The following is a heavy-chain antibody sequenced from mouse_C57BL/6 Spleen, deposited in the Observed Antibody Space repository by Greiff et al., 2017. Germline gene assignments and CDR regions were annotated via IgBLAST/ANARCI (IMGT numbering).Heavy chain of an antibody. CDR1: GFTFTDYY. CDR2: IRNKANGYTT. J-gene: IGHJ1*03. CDR3: ARSMATVVEDWYFDV. V-gene: IGHV7-3*01. Sequence: DVQLVESGGGLVQPGGSLSLSCAASGFTFTDYYMSWVRQPPGKALEWLGFIRNKANGYTTEYSASVKGRFTISRDNSPSILYLQMNALRAEDSATYYCARSMATVVEDWYFDVWGTGTTVTVSS. D-gene: IGHD1-1*01.